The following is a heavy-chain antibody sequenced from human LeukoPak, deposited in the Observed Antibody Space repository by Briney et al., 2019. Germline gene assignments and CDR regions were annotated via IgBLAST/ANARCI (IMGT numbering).Heavy chain of an antibody. V-gene: IGHV1-18*01. J-gene: IGHJ4*02. Sequence: ASVTVSCKASGYTFTSYGVSWERQAPGQGLEWMGWISAYNGNANYAQNLQGRVSMTTDTSTSTAYMDLRSLSFDDTAVYYCAREGQAYYYGPGSYAFDYWGQGTLVTVSS. D-gene: IGHD3-10*01. CDR1: GYTFTSYG. CDR2: ISAYNGNA. CDR3: AREGQAYYYGPGSYAFDY.